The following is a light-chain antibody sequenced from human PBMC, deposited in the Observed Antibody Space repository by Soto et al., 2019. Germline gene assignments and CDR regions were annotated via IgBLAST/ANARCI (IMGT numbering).Light chain of an antibody. Sequence: EIELTQSPGTLSLSPGERATLSCRASQSVSSSYLAWYQQKPGQAPRPLIYGASSRATGIPDRFSGSGSGTDFTLTISRLEPEDFAVYYCHQYGSSPYTFGQGTKLEIK. CDR2: GAS. CDR1: QSVSSSY. J-gene: IGKJ2*01. V-gene: IGKV3-20*01. CDR3: HQYGSSPYT.